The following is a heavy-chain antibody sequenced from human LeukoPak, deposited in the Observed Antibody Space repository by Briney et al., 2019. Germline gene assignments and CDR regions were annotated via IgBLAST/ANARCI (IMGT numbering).Heavy chain of an antibody. CDR3: ARGNVLVPGANHFDY. CDR2: IYVGGPT. CDR1: GFTVSSGY. J-gene: IGHJ4*02. D-gene: IGHD2-2*01. V-gene: IGHV3-66*01. Sequence: GGSLRPSCAASGFTVSSGYMSWVRQTQGKELEWVSVIYVGGPTYYADSVKGRFTISRDNSKNTVYLQMNSLRAEDTALYYCARGNVLVPGANHFDYWGQGTRVTVSS.